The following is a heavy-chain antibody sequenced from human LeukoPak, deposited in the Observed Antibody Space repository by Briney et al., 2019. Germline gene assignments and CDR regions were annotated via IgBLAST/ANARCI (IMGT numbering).Heavy chain of an antibody. J-gene: IGHJ4*02. Sequence: ASVKLSCKASGYTFTSYGISCVRQAPGQGLEWTGWISAYTGNTNYAQKLQGRVTMTTDTSTSTAYMELRSLRSDDTAVYYCARDLRLVASPLDYWGQGTLVTVSS. CDR3: ARDLRLVASPLDY. CDR2: ISAYTGNT. CDR1: GYTFTSYG. V-gene: IGHV1-18*01. D-gene: IGHD5-12*01.